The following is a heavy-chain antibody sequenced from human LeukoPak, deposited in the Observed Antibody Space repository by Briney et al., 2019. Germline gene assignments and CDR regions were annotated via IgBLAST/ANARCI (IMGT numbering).Heavy chain of an antibody. CDR3: TRGEIMFDH. V-gene: IGHV3-33*01. D-gene: IGHD3-16*01. J-gene: IGHJ4*01. CDR1: GFTFSSNG. Sequence: GRSLRRSCAASGFTFSSNGMHWVRQAPGKGLEWVAVIWYDGSNKNYEDSVKGRFTISRDNSKNTLYLQMNSLRAEDTAVYYCTRGEIMFDHWGHGTLVTVSS. CDR2: IWYDGSNK.